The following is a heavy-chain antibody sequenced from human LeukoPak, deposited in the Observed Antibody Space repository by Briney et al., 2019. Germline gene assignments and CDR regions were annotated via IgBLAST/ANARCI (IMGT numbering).Heavy chain of an antibody. CDR3: AREDDYGDRYSYYYMDV. CDR2: ISAYNGNT. D-gene: IGHD4-17*01. Sequence: ASVKVSCKASGYTFTSYGISWVRQAPGQGLEWMGWISAYNGNTNYAQKLQGRVTMTTDTSTSTAYIELRSLRSDDTAVYYCAREDDYGDRYSYYYMDVWGKGTTVTVSS. V-gene: IGHV1-18*01. J-gene: IGHJ6*03. CDR1: GYTFTSYG.